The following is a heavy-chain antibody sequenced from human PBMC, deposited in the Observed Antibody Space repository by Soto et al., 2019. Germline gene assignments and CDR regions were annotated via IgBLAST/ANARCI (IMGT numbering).Heavy chain of an antibody. Sequence: SETLSLTCTVSGGSISSSSYYWGWIRQPPGKGLEWIGSIYYSGSTYYNPSLKSRVTISVDTSKNQFSLKLSSVTAADTAVYYCARLDPSSYFDYRAQENLLTVSS. CDR3: ARLDPSSYFDY. CDR1: GGSISSSSYY. J-gene: IGHJ4*02. CDR2: IYYSGST. V-gene: IGHV4-39*01. D-gene: IGHD3-16*02.